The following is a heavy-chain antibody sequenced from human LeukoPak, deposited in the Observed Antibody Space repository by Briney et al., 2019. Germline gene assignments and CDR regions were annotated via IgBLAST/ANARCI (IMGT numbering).Heavy chain of an antibody. J-gene: IGHJ4*02. V-gene: IGHV3-30*18. D-gene: IGHD3-10*01. CDR2: ISYDGSNK. Sequence: GGSLRLSCAASRFTFSSYGMHWVRQAPGKGLEWVAVISYDGSNKYYADSVKGRFTISRDNSKNTPYLQMNSLRAEDTAVYYCAKDERGYFDYWGQGTLVTVSS. CDR1: RFTFSSYG. CDR3: AKDERGYFDY.